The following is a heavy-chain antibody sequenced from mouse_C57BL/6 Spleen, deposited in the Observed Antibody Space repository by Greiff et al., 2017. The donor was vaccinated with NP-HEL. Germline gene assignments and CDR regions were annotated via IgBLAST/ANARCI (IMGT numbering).Heavy chain of an antibody. CDR3: ASPLYYGSSYHFDY. CDR2: IYPGDGDT. J-gene: IGHJ2*01. V-gene: IGHV1-82*01. Sequence: QVQLKQSGPELVKPGASVKISCKASGYAFSSSWMNWVKQRPGKGLEWIGRIYPGDGDTNYNGKFKGKATLTADKSSSTAYMQLSSLTSEDSAVYFCASPLYYGSSYHFDYWGQGTTLTVSS. CDR1: GYAFSSSW. D-gene: IGHD1-1*01.